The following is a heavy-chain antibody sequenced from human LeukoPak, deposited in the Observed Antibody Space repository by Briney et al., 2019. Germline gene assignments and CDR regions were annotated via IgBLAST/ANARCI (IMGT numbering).Heavy chain of an antibody. D-gene: IGHD2-15*01. J-gene: IGHJ3*01. V-gene: IGHV3-33*06. CDR1: GFTFSSYG. Sequence: GRSLRLSCAASGFTFSSYGMHWVRQAPGKGLEWVAVIWYDGSKKYYADSVRGRFTISRDNSKKTLDLQMNSLRAEDTAVYYCAKREYCSGRNCPDAFDFWGQGTMVTVSS. CDR2: IWYDGSKK. CDR3: AKREYCSGRNCPDAFDF.